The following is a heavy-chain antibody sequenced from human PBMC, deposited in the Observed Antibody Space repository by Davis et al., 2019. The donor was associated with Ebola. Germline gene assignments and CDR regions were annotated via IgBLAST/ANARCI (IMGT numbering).Heavy chain of an antibody. CDR3: ATVPPAISWPGPHDAFDI. CDR2: MNPNSGNT. D-gene: IGHD5-12*01. V-gene: IGHV1-8*01. CDR1: GYTFSSYD. Sequence: ASVKVSCKASGYTFSSYDIIWVRQATGHGLEWMGWMNPNSGNTGYARKLQGRVTMTRNTSISTASMELSSLKSEDMATYYCATVPPAISWPGPHDAFDIWGQGTTVTVSS. J-gene: IGHJ3*02.